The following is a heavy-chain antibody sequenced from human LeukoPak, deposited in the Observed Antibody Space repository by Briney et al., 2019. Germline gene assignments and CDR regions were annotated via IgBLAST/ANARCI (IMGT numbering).Heavy chain of an antibody. CDR2: ISDYNGNT. V-gene: IGHV1-18*01. D-gene: IGHD4-17*01. CDR3: ARDRGDYVDQDAFDI. Sequence: GASVKVSCKASGYTFTSYGISWVRQAPGQGLEWMGWISDYNGNTNYAQKFQDRVTLTTDTSTSTAYMELRSLRSDDTAVYYCARDRGDYVDQDAFDIWGQGTMVTVSS. CDR1: GYTFTSYG. J-gene: IGHJ3*02.